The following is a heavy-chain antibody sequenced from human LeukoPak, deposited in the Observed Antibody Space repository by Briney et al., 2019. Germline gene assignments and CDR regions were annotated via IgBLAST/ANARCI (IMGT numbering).Heavy chain of an antibody. CDR1: GFTFSGSA. CDR3: TRHGETTTPYYYYGMDL. Sequence: GGSLRLSYAASGFTFSGSAINWVRQASGKGPEWVGRIRSKANSFATAYAASVEGRFTISRDDSKHTAYLQMNSLKTEDTAVYYCTRHGETTTPYYYYGMDLWGQGTTVTVSS. V-gene: IGHV3-73*01. J-gene: IGHJ6*02. CDR2: IRSKANSFAT. D-gene: IGHD1/OR15-1a*01.